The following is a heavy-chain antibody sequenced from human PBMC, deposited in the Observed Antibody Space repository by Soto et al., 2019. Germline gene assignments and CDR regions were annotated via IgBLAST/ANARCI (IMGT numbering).Heavy chain of an antibody. J-gene: IGHJ4*02. V-gene: IGHV1-3*01. D-gene: IGHD1-20*01. CDR1: GYTFTSYA. CDR2: INADYGNT. Sequence: ASVKVSCKASGYTFTSYAMHWVRQAPGQRLEWMGWINADYGNTKYSQKFQGRVTITRDTSASTAYMELSSLRSEDTAVYYCARPRTYNWNDPFDDWGQGTLVTVSS. CDR3: ARPRTYNWNDPFDD.